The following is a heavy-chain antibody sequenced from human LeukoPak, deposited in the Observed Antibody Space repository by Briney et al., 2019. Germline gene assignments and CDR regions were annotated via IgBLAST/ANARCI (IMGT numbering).Heavy chain of an antibody. CDR1: GYTFTRYS. J-gene: IGHJ4*02. V-gene: IGHV7-4-1*02. D-gene: IGHD3-10*01. Sequence: ASVKVSCKASGYTFTRYSMNWLRQAPGQGLEWMGWIDTNTGNPTYAQGFIGRFVFSLDTSVSTAYLQISSLKAEDTAIYYCARYYSYGSGPDDYWGQGTLVTVSS. CDR2: IDTNTGNP. CDR3: ARYYSYGSGPDDY.